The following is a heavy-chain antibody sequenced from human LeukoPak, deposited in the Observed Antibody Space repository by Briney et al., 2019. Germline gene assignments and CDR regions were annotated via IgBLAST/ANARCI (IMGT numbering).Heavy chain of an antibody. V-gene: IGHV3-73*01. CDR3: TTSCSGNSWYDWFGP. Sequence: GGSLRLSCAASGFTFSGSSIHWVRQASGKGLEWVGLIRTKANSYATAYAASVTGRFTISRDDSKDTSYLQMNSLKTEDTALYFCTTSCSGNSWYDWFGPWGQGTLVTVSS. CDR2: IRTKANSYAT. D-gene: IGHD6-13*01. J-gene: IGHJ5*02. CDR1: GFTFSGSS.